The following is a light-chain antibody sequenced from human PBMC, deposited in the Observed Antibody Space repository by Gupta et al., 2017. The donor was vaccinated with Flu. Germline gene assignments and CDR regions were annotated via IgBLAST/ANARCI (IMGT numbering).Light chain of an antibody. J-gene: IGKJ4*01. CDR1: QSISSY. CDR2: AAS. CDR3: QQSDSTPLA. V-gene: IGKV1-39*01. Sequence: PSSLSASVGDRVTITCRASQSISSYLNWYQQKPGKAPKLLIYAASSLQSGVPSRFSGSGSGTDFTLTISSLQPEDFATYYCQQSDSTPLAFGGETKVEIK.